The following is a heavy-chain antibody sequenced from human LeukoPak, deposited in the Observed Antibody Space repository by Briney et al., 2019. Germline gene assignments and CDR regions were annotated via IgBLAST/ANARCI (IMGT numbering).Heavy chain of an antibody. J-gene: IGHJ4*02. CDR1: GFTFSNYV. CDR3: AKARDRSGPYGDY. CDR2: FSDSSGST. Sequence: GGSLRLSCAASGFTFSNYVMSWGRQAPGKGLEWVSAFSDSSGSTHYADSVKGRFTISRDNSKNTLYLQMNSLRAEDTAVYYCAKARDRSGPYGDYWGQGTLVTVSS. D-gene: IGHD3-22*01. V-gene: IGHV3-23*01.